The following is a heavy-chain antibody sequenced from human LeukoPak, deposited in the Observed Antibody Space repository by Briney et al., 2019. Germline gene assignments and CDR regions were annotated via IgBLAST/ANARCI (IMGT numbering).Heavy chain of an antibody. CDR2: IYSGGST. CDR3: ARDAYYYDSSGYYKSNDY. D-gene: IGHD3-22*01. J-gene: IGHJ4*02. V-gene: IGHV3-53*01. Sequence: GGSLRLSCAASGFTVSSNYMSWVRQAPGKGLEWVSVIYSGGSTYYADSVKGRFTISRDNSKNTLYLQMNSLRAEDTAVYYCARDAYYYDSSGYYKSNDYWGQGTPVTVSS. CDR1: GFTVSSNY.